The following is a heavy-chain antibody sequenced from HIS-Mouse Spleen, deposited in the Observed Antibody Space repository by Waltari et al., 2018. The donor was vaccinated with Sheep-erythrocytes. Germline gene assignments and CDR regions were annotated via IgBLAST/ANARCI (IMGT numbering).Heavy chain of an antibody. CDR3: AKQTLRRTYFDY. V-gene: IGHV3-23*01. D-gene: IGHD4-17*01. CDR1: GLTFSSYA. CDR2: ISGSGGST. J-gene: IGHJ4*02. Sequence: EVQLLESGGGLVQPGGSLRLSCAASGLTFSSYAMSWVRQAPGKGLGWVSAISGSGGSTYYADSVKGRFTISRDNSKHTLYLQRNSLRAEDTAVYYCAKQTLRRTYFDYWGQGTLVTVSS.